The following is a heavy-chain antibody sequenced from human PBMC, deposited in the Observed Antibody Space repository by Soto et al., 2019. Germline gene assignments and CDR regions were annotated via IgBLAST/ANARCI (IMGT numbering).Heavy chain of an antibody. CDR2: IHPGDSDT. CDR3: ARQEHYDSSGYNWFEP. V-gene: IGHV5-51*01. J-gene: IGHJ5*02. D-gene: IGHD3-22*01. Sequence: PGESLKISCVGSGFSFSRYTVVWVRQVPGKGLEWMGVIHPGDSDTIYSPSFQGQVTISADKSISTAYLQWGSLKASDTAMYYCARQEHYDSSGYNWFEPWGQGTLVTVSS. CDR1: GFSFSRYT.